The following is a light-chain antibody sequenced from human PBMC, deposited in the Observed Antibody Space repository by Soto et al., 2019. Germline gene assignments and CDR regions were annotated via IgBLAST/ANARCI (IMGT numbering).Light chain of an antibody. CDR3: QQYNDYWT. CDR1: QSIAIW. J-gene: IGKJ1*01. CDR2: KAS. V-gene: IGKV1-5*03. Sequence: DIQMTQSPSTLSASVGDRVTITCRASQSIAIWLAWYQQXPGRAPKLLIYKASTLESGVPLRFSGSGSGTEFTLTISSLQPDDFATYYCQQYNDYWTFGQGTQVDIK.